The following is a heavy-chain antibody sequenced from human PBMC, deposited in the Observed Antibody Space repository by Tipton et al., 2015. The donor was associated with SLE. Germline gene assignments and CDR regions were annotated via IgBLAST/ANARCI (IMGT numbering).Heavy chain of an antibody. CDR2: INHSGST. Sequence: LRLSCAVYGGSFSGYYWSWIRQPPGKGLEWIGEINHSGSTNYNPSLKSRVTISVDTSKNQFSLKLSSVIAADPAVYYCARRETGYEYFDLWGRGTLVTVSS. CDR3: ARRETGYEYFDL. CDR1: GGSFSGYY. D-gene: IGHD7-27*01. J-gene: IGHJ2*01. V-gene: IGHV4-34*01.